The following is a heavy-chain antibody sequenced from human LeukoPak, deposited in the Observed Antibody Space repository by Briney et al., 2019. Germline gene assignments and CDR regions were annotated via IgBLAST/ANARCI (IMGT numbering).Heavy chain of an antibody. D-gene: IGHD3-9*01. CDR1: GFTFRSYG. J-gene: IGHJ4*02. Sequence: GGSLRLSCAASGFTFRSYGMHWVRQAPGKGLEGVAVISYDGSNKYYADSVKGRFTISRDNFKNTLYLQMNSLRPEDTAVYYCAKDHTYDILTGYYYFDYWGQGTLVTVSS. CDR2: ISYDGSNK. CDR3: AKDHTYDILTGYYYFDY. V-gene: IGHV3-30*18.